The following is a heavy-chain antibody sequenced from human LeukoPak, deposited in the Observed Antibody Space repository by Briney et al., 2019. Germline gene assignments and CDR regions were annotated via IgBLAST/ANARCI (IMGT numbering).Heavy chain of an antibody. D-gene: IGHD3-9*01. Sequence: GGSLRLSCAASGFTFSSYAMSWVRQAPGKGLEWVSAISGNGGSTYYADSVKGRFTISRDNSKNTLYLQMNSLRAEDTAVYYCARDSPADSVLRYFDWLSLLFDYWGQGTLVTVSS. CDR3: ARDSPADSVLRYFDWLSLLFDY. J-gene: IGHJ4*02. CDR1: GFTFSSYA. V-gene: IGHV3-23*01. CDR2: ISGNGGST.